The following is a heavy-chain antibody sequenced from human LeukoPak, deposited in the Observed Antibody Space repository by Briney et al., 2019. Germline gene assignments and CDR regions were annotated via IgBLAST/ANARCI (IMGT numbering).Heavy chain of an antibody. CDR3: ARGVVPAAIAFDY. CDR1: GGSISSGDYY. CDR2: LYYSGST. J-gene: IGHJ4*02. V-gene: IGHV4-30-4*08. D-gene: IGHD2-2*01. Sequence: SQTLSLTCTVSGGSISSGDYYWRWIRQPPGKGLEWIGYLYYSGSTYYNPSLKSRVTISVDTSKNQFSLKLSSVTAADTAVYYCARGVVPAAIAFDYWGQGTLVTVSS.